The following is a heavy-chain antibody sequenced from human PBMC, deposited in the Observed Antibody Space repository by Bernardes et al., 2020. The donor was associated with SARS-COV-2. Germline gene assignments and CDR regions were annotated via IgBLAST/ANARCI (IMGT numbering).Heavy chain of an antibody. J-gene: IGHJ6*02. Sequence: GGSLILPCAASGITVSDNFMNWVRQAPGKGPEWVSILYSGGTTYYADSVKGRFIISRDNSKNTLHLQMNSLRVEDTAVYYCARFGYCTTNSCPTMAYYYYYYGMDVWGQGTTVTVSS. V-gene: IGHV3-66*01. CDR1: GITVSDNF. CDR3: ARFGYCTTNSCPTMAYYYYYYGMDV. CDR2: LYSGGTT. D-gene: IGHD2-2*03.